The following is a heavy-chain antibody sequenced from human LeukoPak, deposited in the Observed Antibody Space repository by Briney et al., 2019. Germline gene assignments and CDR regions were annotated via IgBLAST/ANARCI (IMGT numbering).Heavy chain of an antibody. CDR3: AKVRIFGVVITAYYFDY. CDR2: ISGSGGST. D-gene: IGHD3-3*01. V-gene: IGHV3-23*01. Sequence: GGSLRLSCAASGFTFSSYAMSWVRQAPGKGLEWVSAISGSGGSTYYADSVKGRSTISRDNSKNTLYLQMNSLRAEDTAVYYCAKVRIFGVVITAYYFDYWGQGTLVTVSS. J-gene: IGHJ4*02. CDR1: GFTFSSYA.